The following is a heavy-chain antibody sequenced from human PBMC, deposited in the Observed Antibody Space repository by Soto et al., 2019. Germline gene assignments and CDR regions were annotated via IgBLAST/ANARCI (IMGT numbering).Heavy chain of an antibody. Sequence: EVQLVESGGDLVQPGGSLRLSCAAYGFTFSSYQMNWVRQAPGKGLEWVANIKQDGSEKYYVDSVKGRFTISRDNAKNSLYLQMNSLRAEDTAVYYCARVAPYYYGSGSYYFDYWGQGTLVTVSS. J-gene: IGHJ4*02. CDR2: IKQDGSEK. V-gene: IGHV3-7*01. CDR1: GFTFSSYQ. D-gene: IGHD3-10*01. CDR3: ARVAPYYYGSGSYYFDY.